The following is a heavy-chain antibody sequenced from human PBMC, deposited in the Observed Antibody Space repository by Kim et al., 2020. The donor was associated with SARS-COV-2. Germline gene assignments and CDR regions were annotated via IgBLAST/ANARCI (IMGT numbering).Heavy chain of an antibody. V-gene: IGHV3-23*01. J-gene: IGHJ4*02. CDR2: ISGSGGST. Sequence: GGSLRLSCAASGFTFSSYAMSRVRQAPGKGLEWVSAISGSGGSTYYADSVKGRFTIPRDTSRNTLYLQMNSLRAEDTAVYYGPKDPAMVVAATLIDYWGQGTLVTVSS. CDR1: GFTFSSYA. D-gene: IGHD2-15*01. CDR3: PKDPAMVVAATLIDY.